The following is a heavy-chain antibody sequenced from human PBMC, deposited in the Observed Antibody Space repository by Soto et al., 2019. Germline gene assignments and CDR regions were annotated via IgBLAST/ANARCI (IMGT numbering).Heavy chain of an antibody. CDR3: AKGLKQWLVPSYFDY. CDR1: GFTFSSYA. J-gene: IGHJ4*02. D-gene: IGHD6-19*01. V-gene: IGHV3-23*01. Sequence: GGSLRLSCAASGFTFSSYAMSWVRQAPGKGLEWVSAISGSGGSTYYADSVKGRFTISRDNSKNTLYLQMNSLRAEDTAVYYCAKGLKQWLVPSYFDYWGQGTLVTVSS. CDR2: ISGSGGST.